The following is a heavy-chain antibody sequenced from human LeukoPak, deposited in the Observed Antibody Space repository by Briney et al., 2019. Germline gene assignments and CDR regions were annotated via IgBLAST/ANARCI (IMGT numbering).Heavy chain of an antibody. Sequence: GWAVTLSRAASGFIFRGSLMHWVRQAGGKGLAWVGRIRSKANSYATAYATSVKGRFTISRDDSKNTAYLQMNSLKTEDTAVYYCTRHTNWYFDYWGQGTLVTVSS. CDR2: IRSKANSYAT. V-gene: IGHV3-73*01. CDR1: GFIFRGSL. CDR3: TRHTNWYFDY. D-gene: IGHD3-3*01. J-gene: IGHJ4*02.